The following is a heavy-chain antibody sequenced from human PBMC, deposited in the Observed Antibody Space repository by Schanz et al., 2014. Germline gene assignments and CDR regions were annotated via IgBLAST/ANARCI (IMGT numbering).Heavy chain of an antibody. CDR3: AKDRGGDYEVSYYYGMDV. D-gene: IGHD4-17*01. V-gene: IGHV3-30*18. CDR1: GFTFSNYG. J-gene: IGHJ6*02. Sequence: QVQLVESGGGVVRPGRSLRLSCAASGFTFSNYGMHWVRQAPGKGLEWVAVISYDGSDKFYADSVKGRFTISRDNSNNTLDLQMHRPRNADTAVYYCAKDRGGDYEVSYYYGMDVWGQGTTVTVSS. CDR2: ISYDGSDK.